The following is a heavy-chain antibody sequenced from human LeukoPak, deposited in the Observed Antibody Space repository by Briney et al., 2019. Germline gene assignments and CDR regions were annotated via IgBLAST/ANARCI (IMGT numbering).Heavy chain of an antibody. Sequence: SVKVSCKASGGTFSSYAISWVRQAPGRGLEWMGGIIPIFGTANYAQKFQGRVTITADESTSTAYMELSSLRSEDTAVYYCARMGPMIVVVIGYNWFDPWGQGTLVTVSS. D-gene: IGHD3-22*01. CDR2: IIPIFGTA. CDR1: GGTFSSYA. V-gene: IGHV1-69*13. CDR3: ARMGPMIVVVIGYNWFDP. J-gene: IGHJ5*02.